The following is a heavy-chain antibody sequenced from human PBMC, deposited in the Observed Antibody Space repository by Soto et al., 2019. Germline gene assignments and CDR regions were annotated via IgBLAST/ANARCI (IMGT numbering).Heavy chain of an antibody. J-gene: IGHJ3*02. CDR2: ISGSGGST. CDR3: AKDQLIVADAFDI. V-gene: IGHV3-23*01. Sequence: GGSLRLSCAASGFPFSSYAMSWVRQAPGKGLEWVSAISGSGGSTYYADSVKGRFTTSRDNSKNTLYLQMNSLRAEDTAVYYCAKDQLIVADAFDIWGQGTMVTVSS. CDR1: GFPFSSYA. D-gene: IGHD2-15*01.